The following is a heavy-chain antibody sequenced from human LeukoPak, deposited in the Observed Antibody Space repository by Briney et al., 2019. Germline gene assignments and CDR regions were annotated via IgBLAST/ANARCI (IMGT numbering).Heavy chain of an antibody. J-gene: IGHJ4*02. D-gene: IGHD3-3*01. Sequence: PSETLSLTCAVYGGSFSGYYWSWIRQPPGKGLEWIGEINHSGSTNYNPSLKSRVTISVDTSKNQFSLKLSSVTAADTAVYYCAGGRAQLRFLEWLYPFDYWGQGTLVTVSS. CDR1: GGSFSGYY. CDR3: AGGRAQLRFLEWLYPFDY. V-gene: IGHV4-34*01. CDR2: INHSGST.